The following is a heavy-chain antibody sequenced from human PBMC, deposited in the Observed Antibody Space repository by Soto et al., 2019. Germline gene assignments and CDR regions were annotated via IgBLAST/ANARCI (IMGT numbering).Heavy chain of an antibody. CDR1: GFTFSSYG. CDR3: ANQIQPVH. J-gene: IGHJ1*01. V-gene: IGHV3-30*18. D-gene: IGHD5-18*01. CDR2: ISHDGSTK. Sequence: QVQLVESGGGVVQPGTSLRLSCAASGFTFSSYGMHWVRQAPGKGLAWVAVISHDGSTKYYADSVKSRFTISRDNSKNTPFLHMISVGGENTARHYCANQIQPVHWAQSTLLIVSS.